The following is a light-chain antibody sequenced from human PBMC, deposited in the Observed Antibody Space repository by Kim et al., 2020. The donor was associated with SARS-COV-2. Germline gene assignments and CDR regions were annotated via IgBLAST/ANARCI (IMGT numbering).Light chain of an antibody. CDR2: GAS. CDR3: QQYGSSPWT. CDR1: QSVSSSY. Sequence: SPGERATLSCRASQSVSSSYLAWYQQKPGQAPRLLIYGASSRATGIPDRFSRSGSGTDFTLTISRLEPEDFAVYYCQQYGSSPWTFGQGTKVDIK. V-gene: IGKV3-20*01. J-gene: IGKJ1*01.